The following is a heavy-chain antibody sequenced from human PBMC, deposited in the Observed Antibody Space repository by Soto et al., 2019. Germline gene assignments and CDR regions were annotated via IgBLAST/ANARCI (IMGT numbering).Heavy chain of an antibody. V-gene: IGHV4-59*01. CDR1: GGSISSYF. Sequence: SETLSLTCTVSGGSISSYFYIWVRQPPGKGLEWIGSVYYTGTTDYNPSLKSRVTISVDTSKTQFSLNLRSVTAADTAVYYCARDLAAVPRAFDYWGRGTLVTV. CDR3: ARDLAAVPRAFDY. D-gene: IGHD6-13*01. J-gene: IGHJ4*02. CDR2: VYYTGTT.